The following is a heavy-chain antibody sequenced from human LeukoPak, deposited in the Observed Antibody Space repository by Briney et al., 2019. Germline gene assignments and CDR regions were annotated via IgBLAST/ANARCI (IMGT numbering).Heavy chain of an antibody. Sequence: SETLSLTCTVSCDSISINFYWAWIRQPPGKGLEWIGYIYYSGSTNYNPSLKNRVTISVDTCKNQFSLKLTSVTAADTAVYYCARTTEGGYTYGYFYYYYMDVWGKGTTVTISS. V-gene: IGHV4-59*01. D-gene: IGHD5-18*01. CDR3: ARTTEGGYTYGYFYYYYMDV. J-gene: IGHJ6*03. CDR2: IYYSGST. CDR1: CDSISINFY.